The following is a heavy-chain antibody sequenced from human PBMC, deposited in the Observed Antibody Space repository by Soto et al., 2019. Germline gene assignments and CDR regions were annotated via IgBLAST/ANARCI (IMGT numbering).Heavy chain of an antibody. CDR3: ARATYYDILTGYPDY. D-gene: IGHD3-9*01. J-gene: IGHJ4*02. CDR2: ISYDGSNK. CDR1: GFTFSSYA. Sequence: QVQLVESGGGVVQPGRSLRLSCAASGFTFSSYAMHWVRQAPGKGLEWVAGISYDGSNKYYADSVKGRFTISRDNSKNTLYLQMNSLRAEDTAVYYCARATYYDILTGYPDYWGQGPLVTVSS. V-gene: IGHV3-30-3*01.